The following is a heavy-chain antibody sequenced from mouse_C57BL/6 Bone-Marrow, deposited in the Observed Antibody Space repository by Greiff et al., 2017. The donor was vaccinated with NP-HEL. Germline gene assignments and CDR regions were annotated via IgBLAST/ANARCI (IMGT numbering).Heavy chain of an antibody. D-gene: IGHD2-2*01. CDR2: IDPENGDT. Sequence: EVQLQESGAELVRPGASVKLSCTASGFNIKDDYMNWVKQRPEPGLEWIGWIDPENGDTEYASKFQGKATITADTSSNTAYLQLSSLTSEDTAVDYCTTEGLRRAWFAYWGQGTLVTVSA. CDR1: GFNIKDDY. V-gene: IGHV14-4*01. J-gene: IGHJ3*01. CDR3: TTEGLRRAWFAY.